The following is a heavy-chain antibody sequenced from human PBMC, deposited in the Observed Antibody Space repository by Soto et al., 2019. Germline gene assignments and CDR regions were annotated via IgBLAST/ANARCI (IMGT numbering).Heavy chain of an antibody. V-gene: IGHV1-2*04. CDR2: INPNNGST. Sequence: ASVKVSCKASGYTFTSYGISWVRQAPGQGLEWMGWINPNNGSTNYAQKFQGWVTMTRDTSISTAYMELSRLRSDDTAVYYCAGDTGDMITFGGVIVRPNHDAFDIWGQGTMVTVSS. CDR3: AGDTGDMITFGGVIVRPNHDAFDI. D-gene: IGHD3-16*02. CDR1: GYTFTSYG. J-gene: IGHJ3*02.